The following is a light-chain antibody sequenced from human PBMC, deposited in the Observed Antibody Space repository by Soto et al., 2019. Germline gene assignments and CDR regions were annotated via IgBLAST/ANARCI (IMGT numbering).Light chain of an antibody. CDR1: QSVSNSY. CDR2: GAS. V-gene: IGKV3-20*01. CDR3: QQYGSSQWT. Sequence: EIVLTQSPGTLSLSPGERASLSCRASQSVSNSYIAWYQQKAGQPPRLLLFGASSRATGIPDRFSGSGSGTDFTLTISRLEPEDFAAYYCQQYGSSQWTFGQGTKVDIK. J-gene: IGKJ1*01.